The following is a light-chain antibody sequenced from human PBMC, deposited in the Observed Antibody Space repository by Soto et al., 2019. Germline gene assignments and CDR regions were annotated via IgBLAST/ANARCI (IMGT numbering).Light chain of an antibody. V-gene: IGKV4-1*01. CDR1: QSLLSRADNNNY. J-gene: IGKJ5*01. Sequence: DIVMTQSPDSLAVSLGERATINCKSSQSLLSRADNNNYLAWFQKKPGQPPKLLIYWASTRESGVPDRFSGSGSGIDFTRTISSLQAEDVAVYYCQQYYGSPITFGQGTRLEIK. CDR2: WAS. CDR3: QQYYGSPIT.